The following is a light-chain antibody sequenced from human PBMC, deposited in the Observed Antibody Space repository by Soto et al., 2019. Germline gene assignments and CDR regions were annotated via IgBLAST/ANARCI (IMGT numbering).Light chain of an antibody. CDR3: AAWDDSLKGLV. V-gene: IGLV1-44*01. CDR2: SNN. CDR1: SSNIGSNT. J-gene: IGLJ2*01. Sequence: QSVLTQPPSASGTPGQRVTISCSGSSSNIGSNTVNWYQQLPGTAPKLIIYSNNQRPSGVPDRFSGSKSGTSASLAISGLQSEDEADYYCAAWDDSLKGLVFGGGTKLAVL.